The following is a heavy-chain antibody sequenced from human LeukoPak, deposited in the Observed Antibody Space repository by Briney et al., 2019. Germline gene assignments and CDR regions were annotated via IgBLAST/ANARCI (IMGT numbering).Heavy chain of an antibody. Sequence: ASVKVSCKASGYTFTSYAMHWVRQAPGQRLEWMGWINAGSGNTKYSQKFQGRVTITRDTSASTAYMELSSLRSEDTAVYYCARLERLAAAGGAFDIWGQGTMVTVSS. CDR2: INAGSGNT. CDR3: ARLERLAAAGGAFDI. V-gene: IGHV1-3*01. CDR1: GYTFTSYA. J-gene: IGHJ3*02. D-gene: IGHD6-13*01.